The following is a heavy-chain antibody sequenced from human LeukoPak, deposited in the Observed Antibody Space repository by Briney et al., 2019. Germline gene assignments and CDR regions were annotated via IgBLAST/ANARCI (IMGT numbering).Heavy chain of an antibody. V-gene: IGHV3-30*02. J-gene: IGHJ3*02. CDR3: AKDRWATQTTYDAFDI. D-gene: IGHD1-1*01. Sequence: GGSLRLPCAASGFTFSIYGMHWVRQAPCKGLEWVAFIRHDESNNYYADSVKGRFTISRDTSNNTLYLQLNSLRAEDTAVYYCAKDRWATQTTYDAFDIWGQGTMVTVSS. CDR2: IRHDESNN. CDR1: GFTFSIYG.